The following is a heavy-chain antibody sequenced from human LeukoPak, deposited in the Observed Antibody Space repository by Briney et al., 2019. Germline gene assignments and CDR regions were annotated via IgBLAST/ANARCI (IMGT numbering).Heavy chain of an antibody. CDR3: ARDLNAFDI. CDR1: GFTFSSYG. Sequence: TGGSLRLSCAVSGFTFSSYGMHWVRQAPGKGLEWVAVIWYDGSNKYYADSVKGRFTISRDNSKNTLYLQMNSLRAEDTAVYYCARDLNAFDIWGQGTTVTVSS. J-gene: IGHJ3*02. V-gene: IGHV3-33*01. CDR2: IWYDGSNK.